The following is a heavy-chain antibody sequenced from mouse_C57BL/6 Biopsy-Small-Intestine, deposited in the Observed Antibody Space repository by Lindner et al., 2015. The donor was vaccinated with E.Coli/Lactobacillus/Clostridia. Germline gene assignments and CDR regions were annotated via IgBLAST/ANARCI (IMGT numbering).Heavy chain of an antibody. CDR2: INPYNDGT. CDR3: ARDDGPFAY. J-gene: IGHJ3*01. CDR1: GYTFTNYV. Sequence: QLQESGPELAKPGASVKMSCKASGYTFTNYVIHWVRQKPGQGLEWIGYINPYNDGTKYSDKFKGKATLTSDKSSSTAYMELSSLTSEDSAVYYCARDDGPFAYWGQGTLVTVSA. D-gene: IGHD2-3*01. V-gene: IGHV1-14*01.